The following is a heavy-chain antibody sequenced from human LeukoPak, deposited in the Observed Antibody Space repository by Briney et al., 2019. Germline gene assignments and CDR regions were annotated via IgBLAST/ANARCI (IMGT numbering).Heavy chain of an antibody. CDR2: ISAGSTI. Sequence: GGSLRLSCAASGFNFGIYSLNWVHQAPGKGLEWLSYISAGSTIYYADSVKGRFTISRDNANNLLYLQMNSLRAEDTAVYYCARDLFGTYDSDCWGQGILVTVSS. CDR3: ARDLFGTYDSDC. D-gene: IGHD5-12*01. CDR1: GFNFGIYS. V-gene: IGHV3-48*01. J-gene: IGHJ4*02.